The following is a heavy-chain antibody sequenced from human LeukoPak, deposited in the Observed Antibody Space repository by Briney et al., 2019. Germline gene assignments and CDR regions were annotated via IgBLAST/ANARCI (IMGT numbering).Heavy chain of an antibody. CDR3: ARQGGYTGYGDAFDI. J-gene: IGHJ3*02. D-gene: IGHD5-12*01. CDR2: IYYSGST. V-gene: IGHV4-39*01. Sequence: SETLSLTCTVSDDSISRSSYYWGWIRQPPGKGLEWIGSIYYSGSTSYNPSLKSRVTISVDTSENQFSLKLSSVTAADTAVYYCARQGGYTGYGDAFDIWGQGTMVTVSS. CDR1: DDSISRSSYY.